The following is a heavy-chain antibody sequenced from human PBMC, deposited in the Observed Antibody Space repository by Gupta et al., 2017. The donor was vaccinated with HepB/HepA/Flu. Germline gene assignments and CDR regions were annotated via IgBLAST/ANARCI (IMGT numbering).Heavy chain of an antibody. CDR3: ARDPVRGVINYYMDV. CDR1: GFTFSSYG. D-gene: IGHD3-10*01. J-gene: IGHJ6*03. CDR2: IWYDGSNK. V-gene: IGHV3-33*01. Sequence: QVQLVESGGGVVQPGRSLRLSCAASGFTFSSYGMYWVRQAPGKGLEWVAVIWYDGSNKYYADSVKGRFTISRDNSKNTLYLQMNSLRAEDTAVYYCARDPVRGVINYYMDVWGKGTTVTVSS.